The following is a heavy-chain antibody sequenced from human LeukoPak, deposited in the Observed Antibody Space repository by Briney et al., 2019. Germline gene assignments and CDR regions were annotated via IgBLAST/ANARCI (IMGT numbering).Heavy chain of an antibody. CDR1: GYTLTELS. D-gene: IGHD6-19*01. V-gene: IGHV1-24*01. CDR3: ATPISSGWSPILDY. CDR2: FDPEDGET. Sequence: ASVKVSCTVSGYTLTELSMHWVRQAPGKGLEWMGGFDPEDGETIYAQKFQGRVTMTEDTSTDTAYMELSSLRSEDTAVYYCATPISSGWSPILDYWGQGTLVTVSS. J-gene: IGHJ4*02.